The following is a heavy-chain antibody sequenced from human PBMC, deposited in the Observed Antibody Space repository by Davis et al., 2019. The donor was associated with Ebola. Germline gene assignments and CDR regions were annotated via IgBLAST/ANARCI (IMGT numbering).Heavy chain of an antibody. Sequence: GESLKISCKGSGYSFTSYWIGWVRQMPGKGLEWMGIIYPGDSDSRYSPSFQGQVTISADKSINTAYLQWSSLKASDTAMYYCATYHGDYDGGNWFDPWGQGTLVTVSS. CDR1: GYSFTSYW. CDR2: IYPGDSDS. J-gene: IGHJ5*02. D-gene: IGHD4-17*01. V-gene: IGHV5-51*01. CDR3: ATYHGDYDGGNWFDP.